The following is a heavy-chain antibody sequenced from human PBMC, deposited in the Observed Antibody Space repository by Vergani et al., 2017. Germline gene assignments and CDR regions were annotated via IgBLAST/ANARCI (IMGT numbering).Heavy chain of an antibody. J-gene: IGHJ4*02. Sequence: EVQLVESGGGLVKPGGSLRLSCAASGFTFSSYSMNWVRQAPGKGLEWVSSIRSSSSYIYYADSVKGRFTISRDNPKNSLYLQMNSLRAEDTAVYYCARDSEQQLALFDYWGQGTLVTVSS. V-gene: IGHV3-21*01. CDR2: IRSSSSYI. CDR3: ARDSEQQLALFDY. D-gene: IGHD6-13*01. CDR1: GFTFSSYS.